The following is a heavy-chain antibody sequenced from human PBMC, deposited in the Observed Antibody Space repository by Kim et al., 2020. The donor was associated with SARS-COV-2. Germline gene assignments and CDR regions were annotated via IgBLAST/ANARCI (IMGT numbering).Heavy chain of an antibody. D-gene: IGHD2-2*01. Sequence: SETLSLTCAVYGGSFSGYYWSWIRQPPGKGLEWIGEINHSGSTNYNPSLESRVNISVDTSKNQFSLKLSSVTAADTAVYYCARGVVVPAAMLWTVMPYY. J-gene: IGHJ6*01. CDR3: ARGVVVPAAMLWTVMPYY. V-gene: IGHV4-34*01. CDR1: GGSFSGYY. CDR2: INHSGST.